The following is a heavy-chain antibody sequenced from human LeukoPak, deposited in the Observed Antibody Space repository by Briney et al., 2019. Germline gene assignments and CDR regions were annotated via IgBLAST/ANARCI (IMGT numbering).Heavy chain of an antibody. V-gene: IGHV5-51*03. CDR3: GSRQYHGGY. CDR1: GYSFTSYW. D-gene: IGHD3-16*01. Sequence: PAESLKISCKGSGYSFTSYWIGWVRQMPGKGLEWMGIIYPGDSDTRYSPSFQGQVTISADKSISTAYLQWSSRKASETDMYYCGSRQYHGGYWGQGTLVTVTS. J-gene: IGHJ4*02. CDR2: IYPGDSDT.